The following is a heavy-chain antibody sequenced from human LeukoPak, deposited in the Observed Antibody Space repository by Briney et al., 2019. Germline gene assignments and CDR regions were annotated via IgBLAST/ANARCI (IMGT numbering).Heavy chain of an antibody. J-gene: IGHJ6*03. CDR3: ARDPTSPEYTSRDHYCYYHYLDV. CDR2: ISVYNGKT. CDR1: GYPFTYFG. Sequence: ASVKVSCKASGYPFTYFGIAWVRQAPGQGLEWMGWISVYNGKTNYAQEFQGRVTMTTDTSTSTAYMELRSLRSDDTALYYCARDPTSPEYTSRDHYCYYHYLDVWGKGTTVTVSS. V-gene: IGHV1-18*01. D-gene: IGHD6-13*01.